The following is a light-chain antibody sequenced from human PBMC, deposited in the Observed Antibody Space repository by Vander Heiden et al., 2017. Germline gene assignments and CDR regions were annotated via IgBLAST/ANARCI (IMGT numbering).Light chain of an antibody. J-gene: IGKJ4*01. V-gene: IGKV3-11*01. CDR1: RSVDSY. CDR3: QQRADWLT. Sequence: EIVLTQSPATLSLSPGERATLSCRASRSVDSYLAWYQLKPGQAPRLLIYDASNRATGIPARFSGNGSGTDFTLIISSLEPEDFAVYYCQQRADWLTFGGGTKVEI. CDR2: DAS.